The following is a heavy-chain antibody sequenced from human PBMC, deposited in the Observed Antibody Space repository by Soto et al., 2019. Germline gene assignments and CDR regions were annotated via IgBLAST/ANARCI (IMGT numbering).Heavy chain of an antibody. CDR1: GGSISSYY. J-gene: IGHJ6*02. CDR3: ARGGITMVRGHYYYYGMDV. CDR2: IYYSGST. V-gene: IGHV4-59*05. D-gene: IGHD3-10*01. Sequence: PSETLSLTCTVSGGSISSYYWSWIRQPPGKGLEWIGSIYYSGSTYYNPSLKSRVTISVDTSKNQFSLKLSSVTAADTAVYYCARGGITMVRGHYYYYGMDVWGQGTTVT.